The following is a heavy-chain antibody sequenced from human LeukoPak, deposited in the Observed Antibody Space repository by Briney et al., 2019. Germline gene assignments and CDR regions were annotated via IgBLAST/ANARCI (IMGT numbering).Heavy chain of an antibody. CDR1: GFTFSSYW. Sequence: GGSLRLSCAASGFTFSSYWMSWVRQAPGKGLEWAANIKQDGSEKYYVDSVKGRFTISRDNAKNSLYLQMNSLRAEDTAVYYCARDLKQWLDDYWGQGTLVTVSS. CDR2: IKQDGSEK. D-gene: IGHD6-19*01. J-gene: IGHJ4*02. CDR3: ARDLKQWLDDY. V-gene: IGHV3-7*01.